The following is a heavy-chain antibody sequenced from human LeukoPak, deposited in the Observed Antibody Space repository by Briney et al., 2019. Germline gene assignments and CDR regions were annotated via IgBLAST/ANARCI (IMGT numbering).Heavy chain of an antibody. D-gene: IGHD4-23*01. CDR1: GFTFSTYA. Sequence: GSLRLSCPASGFTFSTYAMSWVRRTPGKGLEWVSAITGGGGTTYYADSVKGRFTISRDNSKNTLYLQMNSLRAEDMAVYYCAKDPPILRWSFDYWGQGTLVTVS. CDR3: AKDPPILRWSFDY. J-gene: IGHJ4*02. V-gene: IGHV3-23*01. CDR2: ITGGGGTT.